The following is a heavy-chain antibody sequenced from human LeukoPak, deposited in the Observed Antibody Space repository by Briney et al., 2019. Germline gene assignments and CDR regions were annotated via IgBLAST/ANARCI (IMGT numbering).Heavy chain of an antibody. V-gene: IGHV3-66*02. Sequence: GGSLRLSCAASGFTVSNNYMSWVRQAPGKGLEWVSVIYSGGSTYYADPVKGRFTISRDNSKNTLYLQMNSPRTEDTAVYYCASSAAAGTSNWYFDLWGRGTLVTVSS. J-gene: IGHJ2*01. D-gene: IGHD6-13*01. CDR1: GFTVSNNY. CDR2: IYSGGST. CDR3: ASSAAAGTSNWYFDL.